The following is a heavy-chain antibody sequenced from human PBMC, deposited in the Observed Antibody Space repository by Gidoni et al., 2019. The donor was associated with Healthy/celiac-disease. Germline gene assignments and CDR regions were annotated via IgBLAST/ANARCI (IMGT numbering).Heavy chain of an antibody. J-gene: IGHJ4*02. CDR1: GFTFSSYW. CDR3: ARDQSSAMVDY. V-gene: IGHV3-7*01. CDR2: IKQDGSEK. Sequence: EVQLVESGGGLVQPGGSLRLSCAASGFTFSSYWMSWVRQAPGTGLEWVANIKQDGSEKYYVDSVKGRFTISRDNAKNSLYLQMNSLRAEDTAVYYCARDQSSAMVDYWGQGTLVTVSS. D-gene: IGHD5-18*01.